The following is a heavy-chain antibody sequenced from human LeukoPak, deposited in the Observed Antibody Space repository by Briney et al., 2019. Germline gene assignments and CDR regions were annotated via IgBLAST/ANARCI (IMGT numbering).Heavy chain of an antibody. CDR3: ARVNTAMVTEDYYYYYMDV. Sequence: PGGSLRLSCAASGFTFDDYGMSWVRQAPGKGLEWVSGINWNGGSTGYADSVKGRFTISRDNAKNSLYLQMNSLRAEDTALYYCARVNTAMVTEDYYYYYMDVWGKGTTVTVSS. V-gene: IGHV3-20*04. CDR2: INWNGGST. CDR1: GFTFDDYG. J-gene: IGHJ6*03. D-gene: IGHD5-18*01.